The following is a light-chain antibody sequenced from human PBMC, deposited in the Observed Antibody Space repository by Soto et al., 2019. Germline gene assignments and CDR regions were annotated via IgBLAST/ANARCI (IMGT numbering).Light chain of an antibody. V-gene: IGLV2-14*01. J-gene: IGLJ1*01. CDR2: DVS. CDR1: SSDVGGYNY. Sequence: QSALTQPASVSGSPGQSITISCTGTSSDVGGYNYVSWYQQHPGKAPKLMIYDVSNRPSGVSNRFSGSKSGNTASLTISGLQAEDEADYYCSSYTSSSTYNYVFGTGTRSPS. CDR3: SSYTSSSTYNYV.